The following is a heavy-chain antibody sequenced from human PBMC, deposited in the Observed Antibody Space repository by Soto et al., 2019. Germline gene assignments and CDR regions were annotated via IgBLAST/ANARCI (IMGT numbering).Heavy chain of an antibody. D-gene: IGHD3-16*01. J-gene: IGHJ3*02. CDR2: ISGYNGNT. CDR1: GYSFSNYN. Sequence: GPELKKPGASVKVSCKSSGYSFSNYNFCWVRQAPGQGLEWLGWISGYNGNTNYAQKLQDRVTLTTDSFTSTAYMELRSLRSDDTAIYYCARDKVWGGFDIWGQGTMVTVSS. V-gene: IGHV1-18*01. CDR3: ARDKVWGGFDI.